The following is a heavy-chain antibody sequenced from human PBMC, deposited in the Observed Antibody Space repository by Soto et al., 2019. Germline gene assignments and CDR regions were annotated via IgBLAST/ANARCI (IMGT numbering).Heavy chain of an antibody. J-gene: IGHJ4*02. CDR1: GFALSGYW. CDR2: INPDGTLK. V-gene: IGHV3-7*03. Sequence: EVQLVESGGGLVQPGGSLRLSCAASGFALSGYWMTWVRQAPGTGLEWVASINPDGTLKYYVDSVKGRFTISRDNADNSLFLQMISLRVEDTAVYYCARWESGDWYLGIWGQGTLVTVSS. D-gene: IGHD2-21*02. CDR3: ARWESGDWYLGI.